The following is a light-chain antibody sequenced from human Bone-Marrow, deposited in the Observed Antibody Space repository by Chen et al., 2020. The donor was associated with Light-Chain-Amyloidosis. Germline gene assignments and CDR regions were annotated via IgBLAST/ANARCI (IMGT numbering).Light chain of an antibody. Sequence: DIVMTPSPDSLAVSLGERATINCKSSQSVLYSSNNKNYLAWYQQKPGQPPKLLIYSAATREAGVPARFSGSGSGTDFTLTISSLQAEDVAVYYCQQYYSTPHTFGQGTKLEIK. CDR1: QSVLYSSNNKNY. V-gene: IGKV4-1*01. CDR2: SAA. CDR3: QQYYSTPHT. J-gene: IGKJ2*01.